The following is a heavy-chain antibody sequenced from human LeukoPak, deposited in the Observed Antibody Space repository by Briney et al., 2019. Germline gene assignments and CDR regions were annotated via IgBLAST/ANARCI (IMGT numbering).Heavy chain of an antibody. D-gene: IGHD3-22*01. CDR2: INPNNGGT. V-gene: IGHV1-2*02. Sequence: ASVKVSCKASGYTFTGYYMHWVRQAPGQGLEWLGWINPNNGGTIYAQKFQGRVAMTRDTSNTTAYMEMTRLRSDDTAVYYCARVMYDSSGYYWAYYFDYWGQGTLVTVSS. CDR3: ARVMYDSSGYYWAYYFDY. J-gene: IGHJ4*02. CDR1: GYTFTGYY.